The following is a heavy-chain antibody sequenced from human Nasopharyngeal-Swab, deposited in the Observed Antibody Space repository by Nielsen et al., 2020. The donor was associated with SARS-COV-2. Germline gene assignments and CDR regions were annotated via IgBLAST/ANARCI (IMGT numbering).Heavy chain of an antibody. J-gene: IGHJ4*02. CDR3: ARDAAGSGIDY. D-gene: IGHD2-15*01. CDR2: IYDVPNT. CDR1: GFSVSGKH. V-gene: IGHV3-53*01. Sequence: GESLKISCVVSGFSVSGKHMSWVRQAPGKGLEWVSVIYDVPNTLYADSVQGRFIISRDNSRNMLYLQMSGLTAEDTAVYSCARDAAGSGIDYWGQGALVTVSS.